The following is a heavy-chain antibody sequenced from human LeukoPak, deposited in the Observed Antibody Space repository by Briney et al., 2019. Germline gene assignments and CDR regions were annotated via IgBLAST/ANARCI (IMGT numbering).Heavy chain of an antibody. J-gene: IGHJ4*02. CDR2: IEPDGSDT. Sequence: GGSLRLSCGASGFTFTTHWIHWVRQAPGKGLVWVSRIEPDGSDTNYADSVKGRFTISRDNAKNTVYLQMNSLRAEDTAVYYCARGKYGGYFIDYWGQGTLVTVSS. CDR1: GFTFTTHW. D-gene: IGHD5-12*01. V-gene: IGHV3-74*01. CDR3: ARGKYGGYFIDY.